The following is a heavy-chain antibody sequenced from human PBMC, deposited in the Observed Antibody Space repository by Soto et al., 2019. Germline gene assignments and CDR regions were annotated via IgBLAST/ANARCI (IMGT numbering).Heavy chain of an antibody. D-gene: IGHD3-22*01. V-gene: IGHV3-21*01. CDR1: GFTFSSYA. CDR2: SSTSRSYI. J-gene: IGHJ4*02. Sequence: VQLVESGGGVVQPGRSLRLSCAASGFTFSSYAMHWVRQAPGKGLEWVSSSSTSRSYIYYADSVKGRFTISRDNAKNSLYLQMNSLRAEDTAVYYCARGVADYYDSSGYCDYWGPGTLVTVSS. CDR3: ARGVADYYDSSGYCDY.